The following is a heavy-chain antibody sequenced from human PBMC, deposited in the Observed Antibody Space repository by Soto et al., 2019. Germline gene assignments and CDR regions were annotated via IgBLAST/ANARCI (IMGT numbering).Heavy chain of an antibody. Sequence: PSETLSLTCSVSGGSISSYYWSWIRQPPGKGLEWIGYIFYSGRSGSTNYNPSLKSRVIISVDTSKNQFSLKMSSVTAADTAVYYCARTALGWFDPWGQGTLVTAPQ. CDR3: ARTALGWFDP. CDR1: GGSISSYY. CDR2: IFYSGRSGST. J-gene: IGHJ5*02. D-gene: IGHD2-21*02. V-gene: IGHV4-59*01.